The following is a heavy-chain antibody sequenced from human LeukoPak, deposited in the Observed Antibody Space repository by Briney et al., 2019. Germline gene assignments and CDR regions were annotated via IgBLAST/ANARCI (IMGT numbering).Heavy chain of an antibody. CDR3: ARGGKYYDILTGYYYYYGMDV. J-gene: IGHJ6*04. Sequence: SETLSLTCAVYGGSFSGYYWSWIRQPPGKGLEWMGEINHGGSPNYNPSLKSRVTISVDTSKNQFSLKLSSVTAADTAVYYCARGGKYYDILTGYYYYYGMDVWGKGTTVTVSS. CDR1: GGSFSGYY. CDR2: INHGGSP. V-gene: IGHV4-34*01. D-gene: IGHD3-9*01.